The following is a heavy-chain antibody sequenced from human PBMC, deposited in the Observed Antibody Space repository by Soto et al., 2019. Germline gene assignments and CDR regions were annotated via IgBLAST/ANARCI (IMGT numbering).Heavy chain of an antibody. Sequence: ASVKVXCKASGYTFXSYGISWVRQXPGQGLEWMGWISAYNGNTNYAQKLQGRVTMTTDTSTSTAYMELKSLRSDDTAVYYCASFAQEQWLVTKIDYWGQGTLVTVSS. CDR2: ISAYNGNT. CDR3: ASFAQEQWLVTKIDY. V-gene: IGHV1-18*01. J-gene: IGHJ4*02. CDR1: GYTFXSYG. D-gene: IGHD6-19*01.